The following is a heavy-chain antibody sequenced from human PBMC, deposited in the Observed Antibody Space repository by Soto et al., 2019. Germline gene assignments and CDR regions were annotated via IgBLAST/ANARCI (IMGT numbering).Heavy chain of an antibody. J-gene: IGHJ4*02. CDR3: GGVGGGVVVVPGANRGDF. Sequence: PGGSLRLSCAASGFTFSTYSMSWVRQAPGKGLEWVSSISPSSTYIHYADSVKGRFTISRDNAEKSLYLQMNSLRAEDTAVYYWGGVGGGVVVVPGANRGDFWGQGTLVTVSS. V-gene: IGHV3-21*03. CDR2: ISPSSTYI. CDR1: GFTFSTYS. D-gene: IGHD2-2*01.